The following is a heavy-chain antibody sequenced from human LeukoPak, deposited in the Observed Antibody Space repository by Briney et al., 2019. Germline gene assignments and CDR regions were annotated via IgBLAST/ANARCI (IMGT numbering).Heavy chain of an antibody. Sequence: PGGSLRLSCAAAGFTFSTYGIHWVRQAPGMGLEWVAFIRYDGSNKYYADSVKGRFTISRDNFMNTVYLQMNSLRPEDTAVYCCAEEGYSSGWYEDYWGQGTLVTVSS. CDR1: GFTFSTYG. CDR3: AEEGYSSGWYEDY. V-gene: IGHV3-30*02. J-gene: IGHJ4*02. D-gene: IGHD6-19*01. CDR2: IRYDGSNK.